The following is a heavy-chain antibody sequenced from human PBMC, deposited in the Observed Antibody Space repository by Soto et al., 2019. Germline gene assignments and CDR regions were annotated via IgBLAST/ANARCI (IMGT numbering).Heavy chain of an antibody. CDR2: MNPNSGNT. CDR3: VRGDYGDYSHWFDP. D-gene: IGHD4-17*01. CDR1: GKPSPKFD. V-gene: IGHV1-8*01. Sequence: QVQLVQSGPELKKPGASVRVSCKAPGKPSPKFDINGVRQATGKGLEWMGWMNPNSGNTGYAQKFQGRVTMTRNTSITTAYMELSTLRSEDTAVYYCVRGDYGDYSHWFDPWGQGTLVTVSS. J-gene: IGHJ5*02.